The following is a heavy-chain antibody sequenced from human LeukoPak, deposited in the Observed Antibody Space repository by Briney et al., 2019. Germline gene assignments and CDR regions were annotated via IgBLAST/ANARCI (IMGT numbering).Heavy chain of an antibody. Sequence: GGSLRLSCAASGFTFSSYSMNWVRQAPGKGLEWVSSISSSSSYIYYADSVKGRFTISRDNAKNSLYLQMNSLRAKDTAVYYCARELREHGVFDIWGQGIMVTVSS. CDR3: ARELREHGVFDI. CDR1: GFTFSSYS. D-gene: IGHD1-26*01. J-gene: IGHJ3*02. V-gene: IGHV3-21*01. CDR2: ISSSSSYI.